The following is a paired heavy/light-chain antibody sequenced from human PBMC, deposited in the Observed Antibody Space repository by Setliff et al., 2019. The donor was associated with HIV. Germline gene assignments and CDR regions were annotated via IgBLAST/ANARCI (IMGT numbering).Light chain of an antibody. CDR1: QSLLHSNGYNY. CDR2: LGS. V-gene: IGKV2-28*01. J-gene: IGKJ4*01. Sequence: DIVMTQSPLSLPVTPGEPASISCRSSQSLLHSNGYNYLDWYLQKPGQSPQLLIYLGSNRASGVPDRFSGSGSGTDFTLKISRVEAEDVGVYYCMQALQTPLGLTFGGGTKVEIK. CDR3: MQALQTPLGLT.
Heavy chain of an antibody. V-gene: IGHV3-13*01. CDR1: GFTFSSYD. Sequence: EVQLVESGGGLVQPGGSLRLSCAASGFTFSSYDMHWVRQATGKGLEWVSAIGTAGDTYYPGSVKGRFTISRENAKNSLYLQMNSLRAGDTAVYYCARGQRDYALFPYYYYYYGMDVWGQGTTVTVSS. CDR3: ARGQRDYALFPYYYYYYGMDV. CDR2: IGTAGDT. J-gene: IGHJ6*02. D-gene: IGHD4-17*01.